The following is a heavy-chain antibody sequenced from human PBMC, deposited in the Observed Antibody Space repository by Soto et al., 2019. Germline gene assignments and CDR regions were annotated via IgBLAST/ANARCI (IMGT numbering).Heavy chain of an antibody. CDR2: ISGSGGST. Sequence: GGSLRLSCAASGCTLSSYAMIWVRQAPGKGLEWVSAISGSGGSTYYADSVKGRFTISRDNSKNTLYLQMNSLRAEDTAVYYCAKGVIVVVPAAISAFDYWGQGTLVTVSS. D-gene: IGHD2-2*02. J-gene: IGHJ4*02. CDR3: AKGVIVVVPAAISAFDY. V-gene: IGHV3-23*01. CDR1: GCTLSSYA.